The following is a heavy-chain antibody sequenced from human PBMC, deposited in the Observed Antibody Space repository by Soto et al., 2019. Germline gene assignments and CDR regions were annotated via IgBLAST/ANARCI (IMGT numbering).Heavy chain of an antibody. J-gene: IGHJ4*02. Sequence: QLQLQESGSGLVKPSQTLSLTCAVSGGSISSGGYSWSWIQQPPGKGLEWIGYIYHSGSTYYNPSLKSRVTISVDRSKNQFSLKLSSVTAADTAVYYCAVMGQTTSYWGQGTLVTVSS. V-gene: IGHV4-30-2*01. CDR2: IYHSGST. CDR3: AVMGQTTSY. CDR1: GGSISSGGYS. D-gene: IGHD1-7*01.